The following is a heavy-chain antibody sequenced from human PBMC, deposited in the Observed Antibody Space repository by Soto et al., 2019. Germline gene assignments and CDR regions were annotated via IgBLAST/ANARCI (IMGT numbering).Heavy chain of an antibody. V-gene: IGHV1-18*01. D-gene: IGHD1-26*01. CDR3: ARVVGARGHWFDP. CDR1: GYNFNSYT. J-gene: IGHJ5*02. Sequence: QVQLVQSGAEVKKPGASVKVSCKASGYNFNSYTISWVRQAPGQGLEWMGRISAYNGNTTYAQKLQGRVTMTTDPSTTTAYMELRSLRSDDTAVYLCARVVGARGHWFDPWGQGTLVTVSS. CDR2: ISAYNGNT.